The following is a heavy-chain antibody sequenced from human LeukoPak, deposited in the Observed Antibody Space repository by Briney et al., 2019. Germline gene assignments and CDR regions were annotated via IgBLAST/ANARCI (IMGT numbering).Heavy chain of an antibody. CDR3: ARHGKETSGWYSGENWFDP. V-gene: IGHV4-30-2*01. CDR2: IYHSGST. Sequence: SSETLSLTCAVSGGSISSGGYSWSWIRQPPGKGLDGIGYIYHSGSTYYNPSLRSRVTISVDRPNNQFSLKLNSVTAADTAVYYCARHGKETSGWYSGENWFDPWGQGTLVTVSS. J-gene: IGHJ5*02. CDR1: GGSISSGGYS. D-gene: IGHD6-19*01.